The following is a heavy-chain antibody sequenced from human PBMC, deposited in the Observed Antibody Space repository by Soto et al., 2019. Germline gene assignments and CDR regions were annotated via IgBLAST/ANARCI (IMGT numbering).Heavy chain of an antibody. CDR2: ISYDGSNK. CDR1: GFTFSSYA. CDR3: ARDYSTMTGFDY. D-gene: IGHD3-22*01. V-gene: IGHV3-30-3*01. Sequence: QVQLVESGGGVVQPGRSLRLSCAASGFTFSSYAMHWVRQAPGKGLEWVAVISYDGSNKYYADSVKGRFTISRDNSKNTLYLQMNSLRAEDMAVYYCARDYSTMTGFDYWGQGTLVTVSS. J-gene: IGHJ4*02.